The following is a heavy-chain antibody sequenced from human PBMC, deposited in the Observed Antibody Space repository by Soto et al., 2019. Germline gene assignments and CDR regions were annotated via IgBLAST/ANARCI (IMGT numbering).Heavy chain of an antibody. Sequence: SETLSLTCAVYGGSFSGYYWSWIRQPPGKGLEWIGEINHSGSTNYNPSLKSRVTISVDTSKNQFSLKLSSVTAADTAVYYCARVEGQIRKYCSSTSCYLSGWFDPWGQGTLVTVSS. J-gene: IGHJ5*02. D-gene: IGHD2-2*01. CDR3: ARVEGQIRKYCSSTSCYLSGWFDP. V-gene: IGHV4-34*01. CDR2: INHSGST. CDR1: GGSFSGYY.